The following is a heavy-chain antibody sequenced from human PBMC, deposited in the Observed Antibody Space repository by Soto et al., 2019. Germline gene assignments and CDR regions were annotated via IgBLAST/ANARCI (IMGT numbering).Heavy chain of an antibody. CDR3: ARGGLRAGGSRGSRTAQRVYFDY. D-gene: IGHD6-13*01. CDR1: GGSFSGYY. J-gene: IGHJ4*02. V-gene: IGHV4-34*01. CDR2: INHRGST. Sequence: QVQLQQWGAGLLKPSETLSLTCAVYGGSFSGYYWSWIRQPPGKGLEWIGEINHRGSTNYNPSLNRRVTISVDTSKNQFSLKLSSVTAADTAVYYCARGGLRAGGSRGSRTAQRVYFDYWGQGTLVTVSS.